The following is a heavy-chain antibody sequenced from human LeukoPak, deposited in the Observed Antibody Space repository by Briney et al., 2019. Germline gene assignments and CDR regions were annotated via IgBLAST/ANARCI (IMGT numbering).Heavy chain of an antibody. V-gene: IGHV7-4-1*02. Sequence: ASVKVSCNASGYTFSSYPMNWVRQAPGQGLEWMGWINTNSGNPRYAQGFTGRFVFSMDTSVSTAYLQISTLKAEDTAVYYCARATGIYSSSMPFDYWGQGTQVTVSS. J-gene: IGHJ4*02. CDR3: ARATGIYSSSMPFDY. D-gene: IGHD6-13*01. CDR1: GYTFSSYP. CDR2: INTNSGNP.